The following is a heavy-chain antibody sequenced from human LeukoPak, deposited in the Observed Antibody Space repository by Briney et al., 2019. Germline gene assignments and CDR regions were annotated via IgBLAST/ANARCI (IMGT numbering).Heavy chain of an antibody. D-gene: IGHD1-7*01. J-gene: IGHJ4*02. Sequence: PGGSLRLSCAASGFTFTDYAMSWVRQAPGKGLEWVSAISTSGGDTYYTDSVKDRFTISRDNSKNTLYLQMNSLRAGDTAIYYCAKGGNYAPLDYWGQGTLVTVSS. CDR1: GFTFTDYA. CDR3: AKGGNYAPLDY. V-gene: IGHV3-23*01. CDR2: ISTSGGDT.